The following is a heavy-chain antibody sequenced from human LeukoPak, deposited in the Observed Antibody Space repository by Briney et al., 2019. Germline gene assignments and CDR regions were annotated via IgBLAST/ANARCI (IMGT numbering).Heavy chain of an antibody. CDR1: GFTVSSNY. V-gene: IGHV3-66*01. CDR3: ARKENILTGYYDH. J-gene: IGHJ5*02. CDR2: IYSGGST. D-gene: IGHD3-9*01. Sequence: GGSLRLSCAASGFTVSSNYMTWVRQAPGKGLEWVSLIYSGGSTHYADSLKGRFTISRDNSKNTLYLQMNSLRAEDTAVYYCARKENILTGYYDHWGQGTLVTVSS.